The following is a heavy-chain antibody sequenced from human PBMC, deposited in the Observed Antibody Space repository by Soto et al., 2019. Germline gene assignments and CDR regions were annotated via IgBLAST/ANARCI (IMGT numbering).Heavy chain of an antibody. Sequence: EVQLLESGGNLAQPGGSLRLSCAASGFSFSTYAMSWVRQAPGEGLEWVSAISGSGGSTYYADSAKGRFTISRDNSKSTLYLQMNSLRADDTAVYYCAKGVNYYDSSGYYSYYYNGMDVWGQGTTVTVSS. D-gene: IGHD3-22*01. J-gene: IGHJ6*02. CDR1: GFSFSTYA. CDR3: AKGVNYYDSSGYYSYYYNGMDV. V-gene: IGHV3-23*01. CDR2: ISGSGGST.